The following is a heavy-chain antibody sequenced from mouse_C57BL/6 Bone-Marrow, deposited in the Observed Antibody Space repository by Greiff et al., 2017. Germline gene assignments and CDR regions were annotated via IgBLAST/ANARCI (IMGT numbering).Heavy chain of an antibody. CDR2: IDPPDSYT. CDR1: GYTFTSYW. J-gene: IGHJ3*01. CDR3: AREDYYYGSGAWFAY. Sequence: VQLQQPGAELVKPGASVKLSCKASGYTFTSYWMQWVKQRPGQGLEWIGEIDPPDSYTNYNQKFKGKATLTVDTSSSTAYMQLSSLTSEDSAVYYCAREDYYYGSGAWFAYWGQGTLVTVSA. D-gene: IGHD1-1*01. V-gene: IGHV1-50*01.